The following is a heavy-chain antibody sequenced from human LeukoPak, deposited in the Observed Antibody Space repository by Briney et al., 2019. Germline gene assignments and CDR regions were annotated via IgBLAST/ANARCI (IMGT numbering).Heavy chain of an antibody. V-gene: IGHV4-59*01. CDR1: GGSISTYY. CDR2: IYHSGST. J-gene: IGHJ5*02. Sequence: PSETLSLTCTLSGGSISTYYWSWIRQPPGKGLEWIGYIYHSGSTNYNPSLKSRVTISVDTSKNQFSLKLSSVTAADTAVYYCARDLGRLAEVGSWFDPWGQGTLVTVSS. D-gene: IGHD1-26*01. CDR3: ARDLGRLAEVGSWFDP.